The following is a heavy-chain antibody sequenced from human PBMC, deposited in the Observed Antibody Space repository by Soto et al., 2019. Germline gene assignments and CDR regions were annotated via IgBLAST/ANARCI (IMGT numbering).Heavy chain of an antibody. J-gene: IGHJ2*01. CDR3: AKDHYTVTGNYWYFGR. D-gene: IGHD4-17*01. CDR1: GFTFSSYG. Sequence: QVQLVESGGGVVQPGRSLRLSCAASGFTFSSYGMHWVRQAPGKGLEWVAVISYDGSNKYYADSVKGRFTISRDNSKNTLYLQLNSLRAEDTAVYYCAKDHYTVTGNYWYFGRWGRGTLVNVSS. V-gene: IGHV3-30*18. CDR2: ISYDGSNK.